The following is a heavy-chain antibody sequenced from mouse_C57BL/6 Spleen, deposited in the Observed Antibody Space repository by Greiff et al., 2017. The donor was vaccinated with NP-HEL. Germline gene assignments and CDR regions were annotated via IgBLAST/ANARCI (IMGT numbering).Heavy chain of an antibody. J-gene: IGHJ4*01. CDR2: ISSGSSTI. CDR3: AREGSYSNYVYAMDY. Sequence: EVMLVESGGGLVKPGGSLKLSCAASGFTFSDYGMHWVRQAPEKGLEWVAYISSGSSTIYYADTVKGRFTISRDNAKNTLFLQMTSLRSEDTAMYYCAREGSYSNYVYAMDYWGQGTSVTVSS. D-gene: IGHD2-5*01. V-gene: IGHV5-17*01. CDR1: GFTFSDYG.